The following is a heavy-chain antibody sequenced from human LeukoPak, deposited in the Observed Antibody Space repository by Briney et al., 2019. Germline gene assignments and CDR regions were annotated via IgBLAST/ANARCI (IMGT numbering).Heavy chain of an antibody. Sequence: GASVKVSCKASGYTFTSYYMHWVRQAPGQGLEWMGIINPSGGSTGYAQKFQGRVTITRNTSISTAYMELSSLRSEDTAVYYCARGRVSLFGSYRAWDYYMDVWGKGTTVTVSS. J-gene: IGHJ6*03. CDR1: GYTFTSYY. CDR2: INPSGGST. D-gene: IGHD1-26*01. CDR3: ARGRVSLFGSYRAWDYYMDV. V-gene: IGHV1-46*01.